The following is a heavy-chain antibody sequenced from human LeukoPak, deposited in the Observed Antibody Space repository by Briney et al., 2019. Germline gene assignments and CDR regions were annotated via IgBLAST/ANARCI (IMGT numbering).Heavy chain of an antibody. J-gene: IGHJ4*02. Sequence: PSETLSLTCSVSGVPINSRDYYWTWIRHPPGKGLEWVGSIYYSGNTYYNPSLQRRVTISVYTSRDYFSLTLSSVTAADTALYFCSRGTMTAKPADFWGQGTLVTVSS. V-gene: IGHV4-39*01. CDR1: GVPINSRDYY. CDR3: SRGTMTAKPADF. CDR2: IYYSGNT. D-gene: IGHD3-10*01.